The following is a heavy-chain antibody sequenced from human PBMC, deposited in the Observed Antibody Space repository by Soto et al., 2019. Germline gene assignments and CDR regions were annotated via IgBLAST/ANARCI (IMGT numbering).Heavy chain of an antibody. Sequence: QVQLVQSGAEVKEPGDSVRVSCEASGYTFTAYYIHWVRQAPGQGLEWMGWINTKIGDTTYAQDFQGRVSMTREMAISTGYMELSRLTAGDTAIYYCARNLDYYYGPGSGNGHGFWGQGTTVTVFS. J-gene: IGHJ6*02. CDR3: ARNLDYYYGPGSGNGHGF. CDR2: INTKIGDT. CDR1: GYTFTAYY. D-gene: IGHD3-10*01. V-gene: IGHV1-2*02.